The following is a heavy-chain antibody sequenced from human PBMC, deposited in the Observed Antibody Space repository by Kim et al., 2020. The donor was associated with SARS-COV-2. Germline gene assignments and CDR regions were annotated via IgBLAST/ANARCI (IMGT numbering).Heavy chain of an antibody. CDR3: AREDSSGIHYYFDY. D-gene: IGHD6-19*01. CDR1: GGSISSYY. J-gene: IGHJ4*02. Sequence: SETLSLTCTVSGGSISSYYWSWIRQPPGKGLEWIGYIYYSGSTNYNPSLKSRVTISVDTSKNQFSLKLSSVTAADTAVYYCAREDSSGIHYYFDYWGQGTLVTVSS. CDR2: IYYSGST. V-gene: IGHV4-59*01.